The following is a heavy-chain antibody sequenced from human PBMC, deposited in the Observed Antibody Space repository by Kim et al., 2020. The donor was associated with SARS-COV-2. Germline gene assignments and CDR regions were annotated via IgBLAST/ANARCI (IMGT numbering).Heavy chain of an antibody. D-gene: IGHD1-26*01. CDR1: GFTFTNHA. V-gene: IGHV3-23*01. J-gene: IGHJ4*02. CDR3: ARTAYSGAPGGLAD. CDR2: VSHYGTNT. Sequence: GGSLRLSCAASGFTFTNHAMNWVRQAPGKGLEWVSSVSHYGTNTFYADSVKDRFSVSRDNSKNTLYLQTNSLRAEDTAVYYCARTAYSGAPGGLADWGQGTLVTVAS.